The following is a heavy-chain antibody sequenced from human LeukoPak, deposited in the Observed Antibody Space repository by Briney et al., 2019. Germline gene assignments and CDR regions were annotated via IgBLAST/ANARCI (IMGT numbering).Heavy chain of an antibody. J-gene: IGHJ4*02. CDR1: GGSISGYY. Sequence: SETLSLTCTVSGGSISGYYWSWIRQPPGKGLEWIGEINHSGSTNYNPSLKSRVTISVDTSKNQFSLKLSSVTAADTAVYYCARGRGDYVWGSYRTFDYWGQGTLVTVSS. V-gene: IGHV4-34*01. D-gene: IGHD3-16*02. CDR2: INHSGST. CDR3: ARGRGDYVWGSYRTFDY.